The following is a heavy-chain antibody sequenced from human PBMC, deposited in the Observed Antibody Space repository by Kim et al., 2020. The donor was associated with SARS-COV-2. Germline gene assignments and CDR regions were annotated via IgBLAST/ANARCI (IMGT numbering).Heavy chain of an antibody. CDR3: AKHGPARGSDP. Sequence: GGSLRLSCAASGFTFSDSAMSWVRQAPGKGLQWVSSITNSGDSTFYADSVKGRFTISRDNSKNTLYLQINSLRAEDTALFYCAKHGPARGSDPWGQGTL. J-gene: IGHJ5*02. CDR2: ITNSGDST. V-gene: IGHV3-23*01. CDR1: GFTFSDSA.